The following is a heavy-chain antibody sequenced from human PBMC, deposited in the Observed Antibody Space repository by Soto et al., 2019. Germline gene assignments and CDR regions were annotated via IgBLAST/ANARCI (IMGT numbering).Heavy chain of an antibody. CDR3: ARDSDDSSGYYLLGVYYFDY. V-gene: IGHV3-48*01. D-gene: IGHD3-22*01. Sequence: GGALRLSCAASGFTFSSYSMNWVRQAPGKGLEWVSYISSSSSTIYYADSVKGRFTISRDNAKNSLYLQMNSLRAEDTAVYYCARDSDDSSGYYLLGVYYFDYWGQGTLVTVSS. J-gene: IGHJ4*02. CDR2: ISSSSSTI. CDR1: GFTFSSYS.